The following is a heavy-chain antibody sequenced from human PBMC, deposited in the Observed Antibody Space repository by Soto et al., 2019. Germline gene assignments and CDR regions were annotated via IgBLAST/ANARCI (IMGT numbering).Heavy chain of an antibody. Sequence: QVQLQESGPGLVKPSQTLSLACTVSGGSVSRGGYYWSWIRQHPGKGLEWIGYIYYSGSTYYNPSLKSRVTIAVDTSKNQFSLKLSSVTAADTAVYYCARVGSGLVAAGWYFDLCGRGTLVTVSS. CDR1: GGSVSRGGYY. D-gene: IGHD2-15*01. J-gene: IGHJ2*01. V-gene: IGHV4-31*03. CDR3: ARVGSGLVAAGWYFDL. CDR2: IYYSGST.